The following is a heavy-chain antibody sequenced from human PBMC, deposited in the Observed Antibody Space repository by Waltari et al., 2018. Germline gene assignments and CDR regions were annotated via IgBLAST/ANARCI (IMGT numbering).Heavy chain of an antibody. J-gene: IGHJ4*02. D-gene: IGHD2-15*01. V-gene: IGHV4-39*01. Sequence: QLQLQESGPGLVKPSETLSPTCSVSGGSISSTSYYWGWIRQPPGKGLEWIGSFSYNGNTYYNPSLKSRITISVDTSKNQFSLQLRSVTAADTATYYCARPGRVGGGSLMGLDYWGQGTLVAVSS. CDR1: GGSISSTSYY. CDR2: FSYNGNT. CDR3: ARPGRVGGGSLMGLDY.